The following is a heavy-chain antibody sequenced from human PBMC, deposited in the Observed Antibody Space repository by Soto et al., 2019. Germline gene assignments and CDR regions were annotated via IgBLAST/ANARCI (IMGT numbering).Heavy chain of an antibody. CDR3: ARRIIAAAGSYYFDY. V-gene: IGHV1-18*04. CDR2: ISANNGNT. D-gene: IGHD6-13*01. J-gene: IGHJ4*02. CDR1: GYTFTGYY. Sequence: ASVKVSCKASGYTFTGYYMHWVRQGPGQGLEWMGWISANNGNTNYAQKLQGRVTMTTDTSTSTAYMELRSLRSDDTAVYYCARRIIAAAGSYYFDYWGQGTLVTVSS.